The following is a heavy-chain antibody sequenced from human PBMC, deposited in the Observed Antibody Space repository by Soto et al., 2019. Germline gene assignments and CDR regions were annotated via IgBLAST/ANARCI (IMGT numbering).Heavy chain of an antibody. V-gene: IGHV4-34*01. J-gene: IGHJ4*02. CDR3: ARGPSRQPRLGAWAASFFDY. D-gene: IGHD1-26*01. Sequence: NPSETLSLTCAVYGGSFSGYYCSWIRQPPGKGLEWIGEINHSGSTNYNPSLKSRVTISVDTSKNQFSLKLSSVTAADTAVYYCARGPSRQPRLGAWAASFFDYWGQVTLVT. CDR1: GGSFSGYY. CDR2: INHSGST.